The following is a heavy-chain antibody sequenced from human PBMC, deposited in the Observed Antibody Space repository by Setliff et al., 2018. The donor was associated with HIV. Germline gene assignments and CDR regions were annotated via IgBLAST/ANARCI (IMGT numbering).Heavy chain of an antibody. CDR2: INTSGTT. J-gene: IGHJ5*02. D-gene: IGHD3-22*01. CDR1: GGSISSYY. V-gene: IGHV4-4*09. CDR3: ARQTYYNDNSGNNWFDP. Sequence: PSETLSLTCTVSGGSISSYYWSWIRQPPGKGLEWIGYINTSGTTNYNPSLKSRVTISVDTSKNQFSLKLGSVTAADTAVYFCARQTYYNDNSGNNWFDPWGQGTLVTVSS.